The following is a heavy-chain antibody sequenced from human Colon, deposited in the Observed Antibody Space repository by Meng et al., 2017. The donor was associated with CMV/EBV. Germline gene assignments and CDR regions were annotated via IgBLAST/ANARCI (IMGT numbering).Heavy chain of an antibody. CDR1: GFIFSHYS. D-gene: IGHD3-3*02. V-gene: IGHV3-30*02. Sequence: QGRLVVSGGGVVPLGGSLSRSCVTSGFIFSHYSMQWVRQSPGKGLEWVAHIRFDGSQQFYVQSVKGRFTVSRHDPKNTLYLQLNDLRPEDTGVYYCATDHLWGMPNWGRGTLVTVSS. J-gene: IGHJ4*02. CDR3: ATDHLWGMPN. CDR2: IRFDGSQQ.